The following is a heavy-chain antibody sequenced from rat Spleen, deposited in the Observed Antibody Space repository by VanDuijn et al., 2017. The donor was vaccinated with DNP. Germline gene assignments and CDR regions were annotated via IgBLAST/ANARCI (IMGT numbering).Heavy chain of an antibody. CDR3: ARHRTISPYYYDMDA. J-gene: IGHJ4*01. Sequence: EVQLVESGGGLVQPGRSLTLSCAASGFTFSNYGMHWIRQAPTQGLEWVATIICGGNSTHYRDSVKGRFTISRDNGKRTLYLQMDSLNSEDTATYYCARHRTISPYYYDMDAWGQGASVTVSS. D-gene: IGHD1-5*01. CDR1: GFTFSNYG. V-gene: IGHV5-19*01. CDR2: IICGGNST.